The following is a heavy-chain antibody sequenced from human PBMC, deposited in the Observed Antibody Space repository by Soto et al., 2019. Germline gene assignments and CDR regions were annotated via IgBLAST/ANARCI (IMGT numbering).Heavy chain of an antibody. CDR2: IIPIFGTA. V-gene: IGHV1-69*13. Sequence: GASVKVSCKASGGTFSSYAISWVRQAPGQGLEWMGGIIPIFGTANYAQKFQGRVTITADESTSTAYMELSSLRSEDTAVYYCARRVKRHYYYYGMDVWGQGTTVPVSS. D-gene: IGHD1-1*01. CDR1: GGTFSSYA. CDR3: ARRVKRHYYYYGMDV. J-gene: IGHJ6*02.